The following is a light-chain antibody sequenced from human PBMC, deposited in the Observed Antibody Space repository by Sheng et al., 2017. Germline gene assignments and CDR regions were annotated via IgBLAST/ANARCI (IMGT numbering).Light chain of an antibody. V-gene: IGKV3D-15*01. Sequence: EIVMTQSPATLSVSPGERATLSCRASQSVSSNLAWYQQRPGQAPRLLIYAASTRATGIPARFSGSGSGTEFTLTINSLQSEDFATYFCQQYNNWPPVTFGGGTKVEI. J-gene: IGKJ4*01. CDR2: AAS. CDR3: QQYNNWPPVT. CDR1: QSVSSN.